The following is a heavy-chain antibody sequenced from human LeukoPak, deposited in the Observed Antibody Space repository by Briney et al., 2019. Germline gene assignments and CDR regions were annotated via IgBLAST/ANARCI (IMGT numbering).Heavy chain of an antibody. CDR3: AKGYGSGYSYVGAAFDI. J-gene: IGHJ3*02. D-gene: IGHD5-18*01. V-gene: IGHV1-69*04. CDR1: GGTFSSYA. CDR2: IIPILGIA. Sequence: SVKVSCKASGGTFSSYAISWVRQAPGQGLEWMGRIIPILGIANYAQKFQGRVTITADKSTSTAYMELSSLRSEDTAVYYCAKGYGSGYSYVGAAFDIWGQGTMVTVSS.